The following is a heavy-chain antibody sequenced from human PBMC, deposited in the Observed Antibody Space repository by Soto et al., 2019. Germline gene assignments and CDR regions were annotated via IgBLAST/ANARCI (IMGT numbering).Heavy chain of an antibody. CDR1: GFTFSTYT. Sequence: EVQLLESGGGLVQPGGSLRLSCAASGFTFSTYTMSWVRQAPGKGMECVSAISGTGGSSSYTDSVKGRFTISRDNSKNTLSLQMDSLRAEDTARYYCAKRAVAVRNWYFDLWGRGTLVTVSS. CDR2: ISGTGGSS. D-gene: IGHD6-19*01. J-gene: IGHJ2*01. CDR3: AKRAVAVRNWYFDL. V-gene: IGHV3-23*01.